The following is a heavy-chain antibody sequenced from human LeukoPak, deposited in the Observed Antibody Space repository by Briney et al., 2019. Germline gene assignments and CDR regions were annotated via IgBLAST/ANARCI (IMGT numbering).Heavy chain of an antibody. CDR1: GFTFSSYA. V-gene: IGHV3-23*01. CDR2: ISGSGGST. CDR3: AKFDSSGYYTAAYFDY. J-gene: IGHJ4*02. D-gene: IGHD3-22*01. Sequence: GGSLRLSCAASGFTFSSYAMSWVRQAPGKGLEWVSAISGSGGSTYYADSVKGRFTISRDNSKNTLYLQMNSLRAEDTAVYYCAKFDSSGYYTAAYFDYRGQGTLVTVSS.